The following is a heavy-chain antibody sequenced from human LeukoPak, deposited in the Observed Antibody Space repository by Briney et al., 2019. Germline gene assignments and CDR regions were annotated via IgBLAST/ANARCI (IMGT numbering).Heavy chain of an antibody. CDR3: ARDLRIAAAGTFHGY. CDR2: ISANNKNT. CDR1: GYTFSTYG. J-gene: IGHJ4*02. D-gene: IGHD6-13*01. Sequence: ASVKVSCKASGYTFSTYGISWVRQAPGQGLEWMGWISANNKNTNYAQKLQGRVTITTDTSTSTAYMELRSLRSDDTAVYYCARDLRIAAAGTFHGYWGQGTLVTVSS. V-gene: IGHV1-18*01.